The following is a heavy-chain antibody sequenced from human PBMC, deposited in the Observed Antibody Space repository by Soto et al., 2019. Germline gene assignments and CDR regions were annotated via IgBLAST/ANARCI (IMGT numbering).Heavy chain of an antibody. V-gene: IGHV3-48*02. D-gene: IGHD3-3*01. CDR2: ISYDSDTI. CDR1: GFTFGTYS. Sequence: GGSLRLSCAGSGFTFGTYSMNWVRQAAGKGLEWITYISYDSDTIQYADSVKGRFTISRDNAKNSLYLQMNSLRDEDTAVYYCARLYYDYVWGQGTTVTVSS. CDR3: ARLYYDYV. J-gene: IGHJ6*02.